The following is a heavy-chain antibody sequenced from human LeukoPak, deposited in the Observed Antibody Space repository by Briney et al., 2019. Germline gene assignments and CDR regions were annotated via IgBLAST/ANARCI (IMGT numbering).Heavy chain of an antibody. D-gene: IGHD2-2*01. CDR1: GFTFSSYG. J-gene: IGHJ4*02. CDR3: AKCTPYELRHFDY. CDR2: ISGSGGST. V-gene: IGHV3-23*01. Sequence: GGSLRLSCAASGFTFSSYGMHWVRQAPGKGLEWVSAISGSGGSTYYADSVKGRFTISRDNSKNTLYLQMNSLRAEDTAVYYCAKCTPYELRHFDYWGQGALVTVSS.